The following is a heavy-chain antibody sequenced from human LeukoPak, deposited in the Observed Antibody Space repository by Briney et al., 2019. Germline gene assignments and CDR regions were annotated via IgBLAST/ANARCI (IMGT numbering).Heavy chain of an antibody. CDR1: GFTFRNYV. D-gene: IGHD3-10*01. Sequence: GGSLRLSCAASGFTFRNYVIHWVRQAPGKGLEWVAVTSSDLNVKLYADSVKGRFTISRDKSRSTLYLQMNSLRPEDTAIYYCAREGYYGSGSPPSLYFDYWGQGTLVTVSS. CDR2: TSSDLNVK. CDR3: AREGYYGSGSPPSLYFDY. J-gene: IGHJ4*02. V-gene: IGHV3-30-3*01.